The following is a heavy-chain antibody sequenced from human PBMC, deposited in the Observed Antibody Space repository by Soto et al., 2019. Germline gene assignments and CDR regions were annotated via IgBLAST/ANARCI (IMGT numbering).Heavy chain of an antibody. V-gene: IGHV3-7*03. Sequence: HPGGSLRLSCAASGFTFSSYWMSWVRQAPGKGLEWVANIKQDGSEKYYVDSVKGRFTISRDNAKNSLYLQMNSLRAEDTAVYYCARDQLVRGVNIYYYYGMDVWGQGTTVTVSS. CDR3: ARDQLVRGVNIYYYYGMDV. CDR2: IKQDGSEK. D-gene: IGHD3-10*01. J-gene: IGHJ6*02. CDR1: GFTFSSYW.